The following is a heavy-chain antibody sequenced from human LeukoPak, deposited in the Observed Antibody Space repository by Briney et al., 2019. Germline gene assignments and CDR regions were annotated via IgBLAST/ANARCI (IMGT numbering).Heavy chain of an antibody. V-gene: IGHV1-18*01. Sequence: ASVKVSCKASGYTFTSYGISWVRQAPGQGLEWMGWISAYNGNTNYAQKLQGRVAMTTDTSTSTAYMELRSLRSDDTAVYYCARDGSWNYDYGMDVWGQGTTVTVSS. CDR2: ISAYNGNT. J-gene: IGHJ6*02. CDR1: GYTFTSYG. CDR3: ARDGSWNYDYGMDV. D-gene: IGHD1-26*01.